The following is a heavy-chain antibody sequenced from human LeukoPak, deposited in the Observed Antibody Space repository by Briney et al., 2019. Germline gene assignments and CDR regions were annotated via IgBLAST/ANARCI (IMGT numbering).Heavy chain of an antibody. Sequence: PSETLSLTCTVSGGSISSYYWSWIRQPPGKGLEWIGYIYYSGSTNYNPSLKSRVTVSVDTSKNQFSLKLSSVTAADTAVYYCASLYLDYDFWSGYYRFDYWGQGTLVTVSS. V-gene: IGHV4-59*01. CDR1: GGSISSYY. J-gene: IGHJ4*02. D-gene: IGHD3-3*01. CDR3: ASLYLDYDFWSGYYRFDY. CDR2: IYYSGST.